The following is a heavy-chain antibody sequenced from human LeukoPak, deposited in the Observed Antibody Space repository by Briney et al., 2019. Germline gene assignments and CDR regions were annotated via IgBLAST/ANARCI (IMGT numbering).Heavy chain of an antibody. D-gene: IGHD1-26*01. CDR3: ARDRSITEKYSGRYFHDY. J-gene: IGHJ4*02. CDR1: RYTFTGYY. CDR2: IDPNKGDT. V-gene: IGHV1-2*02. Sequence: ASVKVSCKASRYTFTGYYLHWVRQAPGQGLEWMGWIDPNKGDTKCTQKFQGRVSMTRDTSFSTAYMELSRLTSDDTAVYYCARDRSITEKYSGRYFHDYWGQGSLVTVSS.